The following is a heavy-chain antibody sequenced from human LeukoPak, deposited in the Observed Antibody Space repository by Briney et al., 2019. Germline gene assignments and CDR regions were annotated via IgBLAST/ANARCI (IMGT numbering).Heavy chain of an antibody. CDR3: ARDPYSSTWSYGMDV. CDR2: IKQDGSDE. D-gene: IGHD6-6*01. V-gene: IGHV3-7*05. Sequence: PGGSLRLSCVAYGFTFSSYWMSWVRQAPGKGLEWVANIKQDGSDEVYADAVKGRFTISRDNAKNSLFLQMNTLRAEDTAVYYCARDPYSSTWSYGMDVWGQGTTVTVSS. J-gene: IGHJ6*02. CDR1: GFTFSSYW.